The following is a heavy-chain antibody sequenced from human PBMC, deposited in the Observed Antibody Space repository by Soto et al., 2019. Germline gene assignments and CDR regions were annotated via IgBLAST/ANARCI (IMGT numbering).Heavy chain of an antibody. Sequence: QVQLQESGPGLVKPSQTLSLTCTVSGGSISSGNYYWSWIRQHPGKGLEWIGYIFYSGSTYYNPSLKSRGTISVGTSKNQFSLKLSSVTAADTAVYYCARGGSGDIVVVAAIDYWGQGTLVTVSS. D-gene: IGHD2-15*01. CDR3: ARGGSGDIVVVAAIDY. CDR1: GGSISSGNYY. CDR2: IFYSGST. J-gene: IGHJ4*02. V-gene: IGHV4-31*03.